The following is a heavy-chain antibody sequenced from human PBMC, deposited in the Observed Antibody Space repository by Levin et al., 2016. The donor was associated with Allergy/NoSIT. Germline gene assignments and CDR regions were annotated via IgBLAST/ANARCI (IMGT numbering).Heavy chain of an antibody. CDR2: ISSSSSTI. V-gene: IGHV3-48*01. CDR3: ATRSPSSY. Sequence: VRQAPGKGLEWVSYISSSSSTIYYADSVKGRFTISRDNAKNSLYLQMNSLRAEDTAVYYCATRSPSSYWGQGTLVTVSS. D-gene: IGHD6-6*01. J-gene: IGHJ4*02.